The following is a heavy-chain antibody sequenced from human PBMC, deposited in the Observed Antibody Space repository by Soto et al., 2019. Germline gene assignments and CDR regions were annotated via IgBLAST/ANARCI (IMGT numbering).Heavy chain of an antibody. J-gene: IGHJ6*02. D-gene: IGHD6-6*01. CDR3: AKYWAPEAEAAPKTVYYYYGMDV. Sequence: GGSLRLSCAASGFTFSSYAMSWVRQAPGKGLEWVSAISGSGGSTYYADSVKGRFTISRDNSKNTLYLQMNSLRAEDTAVYYCAKYWAPEAEAAPKTVYYYYGMDVWGQGTTVTVSS. CDR1: GFTFSSYA. V-gene: IGHV3-23*01. CDR2: ISGSGGST.